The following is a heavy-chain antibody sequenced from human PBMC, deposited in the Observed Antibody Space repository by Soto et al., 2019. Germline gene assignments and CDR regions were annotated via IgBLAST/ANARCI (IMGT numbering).Heavy chain of an antibody. J-gene: IGHJ4*02. CDR1: GFTFSSSA. CDR2: ISGSGGST. CDR3: AHSGQLGSRYDY. D-gene: IGHD1-1*01. V-gene: IGHV3-23*01. Sequence: LRLSCAASGFTFSSSAISWVRQATGKGLEWVSAISGSGGSTYYADSVKGRFTITKDTPKNQVVLTMANLDPVDTATYFCAHSGQLGSRYDYWGQGTQVTVSS.